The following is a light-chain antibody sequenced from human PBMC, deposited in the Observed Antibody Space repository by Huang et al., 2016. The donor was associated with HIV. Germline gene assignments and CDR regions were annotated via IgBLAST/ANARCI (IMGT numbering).Light chain of an antibody. V-gene: IGKV1D-13*01. CDR1: QAISSA. CDR2: DAS. CDR3: QQFNNYPPT. J-gene: IGKJ4*01. Sequence: AIQMTQSPSSLSASVGDRVTITCRASQAISSALAWYQQKPGKIPNLLIYDASSLESVFPSRFSGSGSGTDFTLTISSLQPEDSATYYCQQFNNYPPTFGGGTKVEIK.